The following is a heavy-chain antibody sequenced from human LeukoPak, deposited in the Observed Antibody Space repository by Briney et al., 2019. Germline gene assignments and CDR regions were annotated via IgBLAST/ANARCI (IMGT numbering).Heavy chain of an antibody. J-gene: IGHJ6*02. CDR2: ISWSSGNI. V-gene: IGHV3-9*01. Sequence: GRPLRLSCAASGFTFDDYAMHWVRQAPGKGLEWVAGISWSSGNIGYADSVKGRFTISRDNAENSLHLQMNSLRTEDTALYFCARDAWRRAFNYCMDVWGQGTTVAVS. CDR3: ARDAWRRAFNYCMDV. D-gene: IGHD5-12*01. CDR1: GFTFDDYA.